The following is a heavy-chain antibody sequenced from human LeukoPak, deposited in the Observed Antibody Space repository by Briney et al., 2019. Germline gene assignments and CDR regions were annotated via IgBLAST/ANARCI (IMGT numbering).Heavy chain of an antibody. Sequence: QPGGSLRLSCAASGFTFSSYAMSWVRQAPGKGLEWVSAISGSGGSTYYADSVKGRFTISRDNAKNSLYLQMNSLRAEDTAIYYCAKDGKTRNWNYFQAKPVYWGQGTLVTVSS. CDR2: ISGSGGST. D-gene: IGHD1-7*01. V-gene: IGHV3-23*01. J-gene: IGHJ4*02. CDR3: AKDGKTRNWNYFQAKPVY. CDR1: GFTFSSYA.